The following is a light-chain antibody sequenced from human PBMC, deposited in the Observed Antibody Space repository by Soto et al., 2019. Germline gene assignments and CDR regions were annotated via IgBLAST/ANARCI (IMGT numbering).Light chain of an antibody. CDR3: QQYGSSPRT. Sequence: EIVLTQSPGILSLSQGERATLSCRASQSVSSSYLAWYQQKPGQAPRLLIYGASSRATGIPDRLSGSGSGTDFTLTISRLEPEDFAVYYCQQYGSSPRTFGQGTKVDIK. CDR1: QSVSSSY. CDR2: GAS. V-gene: IGKV3-20*01. J-gene: IGKJ1*01.